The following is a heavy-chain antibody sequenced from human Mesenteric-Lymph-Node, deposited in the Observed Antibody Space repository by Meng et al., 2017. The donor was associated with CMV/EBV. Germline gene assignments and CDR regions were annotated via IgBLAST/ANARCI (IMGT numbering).Heavy chain of an antibody. V-gene: IGHV3-15*04. J-gene: IGHJ4*02. Sequence: FAFSISRLLCIRWAREYVLGWLDRIVTMTGSVTITYAAPVIGSFIISTNDSYNTLYLRMHSLQTEDAAVYYCATEIDDTWYTAPTDYWGQGTLVTVSS. CDR2: IVTMTGSVTI. D-gene: IGHD5-18*01. CDR1: FAFSISR. CDR3: ATEIDDTWYTAPTDY.